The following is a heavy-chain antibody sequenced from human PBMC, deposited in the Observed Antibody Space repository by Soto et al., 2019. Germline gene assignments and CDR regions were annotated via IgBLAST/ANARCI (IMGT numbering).Heavy chain of an antibody. CDR3: ARGHSGLDYGGDN. V-gene: IGHV1-3*01. CDR2: ITPGDGKP. CDR1: GYTVSDYA. D-gene: IGHD5-12*01. J-gene: IGHJ4*02. Sequence: QVHLVQSGAEVKKPGASVKVSCKASGYTVSDYAICWVRQAPGQSLEWMGWITPGDGKPRYSEKFQGRVSITWDTSATTGYMELSSLRASDTAVYYCARGHSGLDYGGDNWGQGTLVTVSS.